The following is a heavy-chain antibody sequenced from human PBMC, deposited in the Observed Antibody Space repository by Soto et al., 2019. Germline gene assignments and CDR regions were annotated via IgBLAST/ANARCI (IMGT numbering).Heavy chain of an antibody. CDR2: IYYRGST. V-gene: IGHV4-39*01. CDR3: ARLLIDHLAYCGGDCYFDY. J-gene: IGHJ4*02. Sequence: QLQLQESGPGLVKPSETLSLTCTVSGGSISSSSYYWGWIRQPPGKGLEGIGSIYYRGSTYYNPSLTSRVPISVDTSKNQFSLKLSSVTAADTAVYYCARLLIDHLAYCGGDCYFDYWGQGTLVTVSS. CDR1: GGSISSSSYY. D-gene: IGHD2-21*01.